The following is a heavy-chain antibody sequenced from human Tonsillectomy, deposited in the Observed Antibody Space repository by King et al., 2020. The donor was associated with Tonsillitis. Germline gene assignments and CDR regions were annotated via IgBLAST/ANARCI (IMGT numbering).Heavy chain of an antibody. CDR2: IKLDGSQK. Sequence: QLVQSGGNLVQPGGSLRLSCAASGFAFSSSWMGWIRQAPGKGLEWVANIKLDGSQKYYVDSVKGRFTISRDNAKNSLYLQMYRLRAEDTAVYYCARESVTATNYYDHWGQGTLVTVSS. CDR1: GFAFSSSW. V-gene: IGHV3-7*03. J-gene: IGHJ4*02. CDR3: ARESVTATNYYDH. D-gene: IGHD2-21*02.